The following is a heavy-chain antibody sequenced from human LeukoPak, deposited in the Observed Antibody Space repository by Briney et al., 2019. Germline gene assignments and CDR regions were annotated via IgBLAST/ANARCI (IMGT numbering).Heavy chain of an antibody. D-gene: IGHD4-17*01. J-gene: IGHJ5*02. CDR1: GFTFSSYW. V-gene: IGHV3-7*02. CDR3: ARGYGDRLDCFDP. Sequence: GGSLRLSCGASGFTFSSYWMTWVRQAPGRELEWVANIKPDGTERYYVDSVKGRFTISRDNSKNTLYLQMNSLRAEDTAVYYCARGYGDRLDCFDPWGQGTLVTVSS. CDR2: IKPDGTER.